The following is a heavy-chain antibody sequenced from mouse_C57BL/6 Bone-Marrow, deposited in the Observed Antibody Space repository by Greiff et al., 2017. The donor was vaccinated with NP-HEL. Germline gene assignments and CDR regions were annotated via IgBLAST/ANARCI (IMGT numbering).Heavy chain of an antibody. Sequence: VQLQQPGAEPVKPGASVKMSCKASGYTFTSYWITWVKQRPGQGLEWIGDIYPGSGSTNYNEKFKSKATLTVDTSSSTAYMQLSSLTSEDSAVYYCARGQLRLDYFDYWGQGTTLTVSS. CDR3: ARGQLRLDYFDY. D-gene: IGHD3-2*02. CDR2: IYPGSGST. J-gene: IGHJ2*01. V-gene: IGHV1-55*01. CDR1: GYTFTSYW.